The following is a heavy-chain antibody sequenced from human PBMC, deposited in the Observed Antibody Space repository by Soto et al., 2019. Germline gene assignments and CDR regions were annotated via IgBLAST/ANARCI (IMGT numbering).Heavy chain of an antibody. V-gene: IGHV4-59*01. J-gene: IGHJ4*02. CDR3: AREDGSGYKFFDY. D-gene: IGHD3-22*01. CDR2: IYYSGST. CDR1: GGSISGYY. Sequence: QVQLQESGPGLVKPSETLSLTCTVSGGSISGYYWSWIRQPPGKGLAWIGYIYYSGSTSYNPSLRSRLTISVDTSKNQFSLRLTSVTAADTDVYYCAREDGSGYKFFDYWGQGTLVTVSS.